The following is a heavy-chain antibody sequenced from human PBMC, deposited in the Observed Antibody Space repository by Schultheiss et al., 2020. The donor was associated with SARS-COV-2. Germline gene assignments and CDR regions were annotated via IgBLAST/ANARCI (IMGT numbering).Heavy chain of an antibody. CDR3: ARDRYYYGSGKTRFDP. CDR1: GGSISSYY. CDR2: INHSGST. Sequence: SETLSLTCTVSGGSISSYYWSWIRQPPGEGLEWIGEINHSGSTNYNPSLKSRVTISVDTSKNQFSLKLSSVTAADTAVYYCARDRYYYGSGKTRFDPWGQGTLVTVSS. V-gene: IGHV4-34*01. J-gene: IGHJ5*02. D-gene: IGHD3-10*01.